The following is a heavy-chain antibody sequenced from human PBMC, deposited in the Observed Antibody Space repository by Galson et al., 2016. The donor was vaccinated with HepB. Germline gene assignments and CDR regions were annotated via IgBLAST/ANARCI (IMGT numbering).Heavy chain of an antibody. V-gene: IGHV4-59*02. CDR3: AREGGALGNY. CDR2: ISYSGSA. Sequence: ATLSLTCNVSGASVSSSYWSWIRQPPGKGLEWIGYISYSGSADYNPSLRSRVTIAIDTSKNQFSLKVTSVTTADTAVYYCAREGGALGNYWGQGTLVTVSS. J-gene: IGHJ4*02. CDR1: GASVSSSY. D-gene: IGHD3-16*01.